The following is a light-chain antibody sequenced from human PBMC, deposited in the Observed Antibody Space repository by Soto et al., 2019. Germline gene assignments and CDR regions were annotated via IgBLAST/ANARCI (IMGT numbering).Light chain of an antibody. CDR2: DVT. CDR3: CSYAGSYTWV. Sequence: QSALTQPRSVSGSPGQSVTISCTGTSSDVGAYKYVSWYQHYPGDAPKVMIYDVTRRPSGVPDRFSGTKSGNTASLTISGLQAEDEADYYCCSYAGSYTWVFGSGTKLTVL. J-gene: IGLJ1*01. CDR1: SSDVGAYKY. V-gene: IGLV2-11*01.